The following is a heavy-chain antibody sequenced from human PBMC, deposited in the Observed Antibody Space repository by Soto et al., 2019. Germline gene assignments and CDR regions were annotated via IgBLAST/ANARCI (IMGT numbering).Heavy chain of an antibody. D-gene: IGHD3-16*01. J-gene: IGHJ6*02. CDR1: GGSISSSNW. CDR2: IYHSGST. CDR3: ARAVSLGGPYGMDV. Sequence: QVQLQESGPGLVKPSGTLSLTCAVSGGSISSSNWWSWVRQPPGKGLEWIGEIYHSGSTNYNPSPTGRVTISVDKSKNRFSRQLRSVTAADTAVYYCARAVSLGGPYGMDVWGQGTTVTVSS. V-gene: IGHV4-4*02.